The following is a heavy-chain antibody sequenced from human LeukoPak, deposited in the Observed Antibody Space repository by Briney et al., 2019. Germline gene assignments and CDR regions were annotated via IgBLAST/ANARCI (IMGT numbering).Heavy chain of an antibody. J-gene: IGHJ6*02. V-gene: IGHV4-59*08. CDR3: ARHSRDYGDTGSPERYYYYGMDV. D-gene: IGHD4-17*01. CDR1: GGSISSYY. Sequence: PSETLSLTCTVSGGSISSYYWSWIRQPPGKGLEWIGYIYYSGSTNYNPSLKSRVTISVDTSKNQFSLKLSSVTAADTAVYYCARHSRDYGDTGSPERYYYYGMDVWGQGTTVTVSS. CDR2: IYYSGST.